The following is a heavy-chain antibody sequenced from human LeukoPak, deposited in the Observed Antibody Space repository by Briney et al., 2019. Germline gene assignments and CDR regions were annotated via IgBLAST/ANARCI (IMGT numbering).Heavy chain of an antibody. J-gene: IGHJ4*02. CDR3: TRDTGCPGGTCYSFYAY. CDR1: GFTFSNYW. V-gene: IGHV3-7*01. D-gene: IGHD2-15*01. Sequence: PGGSLRLSCAASGFTFSNYWMTWVRQAPGKGLEWVANIKQDGTEKYYVDSVKGRFTISRDNAENSLYLQMNSLRAEDTAVYYCTRDTGCPGGTCYSFYAYWGQGTLVTVSS. CDR2: IKQDGTEK.